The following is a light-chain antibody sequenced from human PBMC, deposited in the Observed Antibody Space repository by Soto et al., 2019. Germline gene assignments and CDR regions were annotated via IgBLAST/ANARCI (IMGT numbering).Light chain of an antibody. CDR1: QGINNF. V-gene: IGKV1-27*01. CDR3: QKYDSVPLT. CDR2: AAS. Sequence: DIQMTQSPSSLSASVGDRVTITCRASQGINNFVAWYQQKPGEVPKLLIYAASTLPSGVPSRFSGSGFGTDFVLTISSLEPEDVATYYCQKYDSVPLTLVGRNRVELK. J-gene: IGKJ4*01.